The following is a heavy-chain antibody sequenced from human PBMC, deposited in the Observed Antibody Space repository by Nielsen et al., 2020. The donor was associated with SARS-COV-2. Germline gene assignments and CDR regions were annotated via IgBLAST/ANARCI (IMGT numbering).Heavy chain of an antibody. Sequence: SVKVSCKASGGIFSSYAISWVRQAPRQGLEWMGRIIPILGLANYTQKFQGRVTITADKSTSTAYMELRSLRSDDTAVYYCARGGRQVGFDPWGQGTLVTVSS. J-gene: IGHJ5*02. CDR2: IIPILGLA. CDR1: GGIFSSYA. CDR3: ARGGRQVGFDP. V-gene: IGHV1-69*04.